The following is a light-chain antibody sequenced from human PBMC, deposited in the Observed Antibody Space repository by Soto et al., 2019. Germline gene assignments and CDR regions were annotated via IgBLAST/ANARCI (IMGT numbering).Light chain of an antibody. CDR1: HHITNY. CDR3: QQYDNLRLT. J-gene: IGKJ4*01. CDR2: HTS. V-gene: IGKV1-33*01. Sequence: DIQMTQSPSSLSAAVGDRITITCQASHHITNYLNWYQQKPGKAPKLLIYHTSKLETGVPSRFSGSGSGTDYSFTISSLQPEDIATYYCQQYDNLRLTFGGGTKVEIK.